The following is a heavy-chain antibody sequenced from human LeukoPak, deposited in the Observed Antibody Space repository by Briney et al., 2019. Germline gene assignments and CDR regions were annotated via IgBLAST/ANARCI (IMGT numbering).Heavy chain of an antibody. Sequence: PSETLSLTCAVYGGSFSGYYWSWIRQPPGKGLEWIGEINHSGSTNYNPSLKSRITISVDTSKNQFSLKLSSVTAADTAVYYCARGPHTGVNYYDSSGYYYWGQGTLVTVSS. D-gene: IGHD3-22*01. CDR1: GGSFSGYY. V-gene: IGHV4-34*01. CDR3: ARGPHTGVNYYDSSGYYY. CDR2: INHSGST. J-gene: IGHJ4*02.